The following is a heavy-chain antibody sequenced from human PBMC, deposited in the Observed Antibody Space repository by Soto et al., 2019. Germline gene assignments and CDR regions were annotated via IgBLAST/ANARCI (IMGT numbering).Heavy chain of an antibody. CDR1: GGTFSNYA. CDR3: ARGWETVGTTTPFAY. Sequence: QVQLVQSGAEVKKPGSSVKVSCKASGGTFSNYAINWVRQAPGQGLEWMGGIIPLFGTPNYAQKFQGRVKFTANKSTSTAYMELRSLRSDDTAVYYCARGWETVGTTTPFAYWGQGTLVTVSS. CDR2: IIPLFGTP. D-gene: IGHD1-26*01. J-gene: IGHJ4*02. V-gene: IGHV1-69*06.